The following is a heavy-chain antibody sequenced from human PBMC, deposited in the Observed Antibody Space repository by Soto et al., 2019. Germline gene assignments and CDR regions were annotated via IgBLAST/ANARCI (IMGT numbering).Heavy chain of an antibody. CDR1: GFTFSNGW. CDR2: MKSKIAGVTA. V-gene: IGHV3-15*01. J-gene: IGHJ4*02. D-gene: IGHD2-15*01. Sequence: VQLVESGGGLVKPGGSLRLSCAASGFTFSNGWMSWVRQAPGKGLEWVGRMKSKIAGVTADYSAPVKGRFSTSRDDSRDTLYLQMHRLITEDTAVYDWTTDSTQTFWDGGPCYSVQPNIQDSWGQGPLVTVSS. CDR3: TTDSTQTFWDGGPCYSVQPNIQDS.